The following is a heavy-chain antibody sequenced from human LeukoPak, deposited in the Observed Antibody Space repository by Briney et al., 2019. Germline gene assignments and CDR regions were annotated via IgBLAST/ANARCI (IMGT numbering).Heavy chain of an antibody. J-gene: IGHJ4*02. CDR2: IYPADSDT. V-gene: IGHV5-51*01. CDR1: GYSIASYW. Sequence: GESLKISCKGFGYSIASYWIGWVRQMPGKGLEWMGIIYPADSDTRYSPSFQGQVTISADKSISTAYVQWSSLKASDTAIFYCARIYGSGSYYTNHFDYWGQGTLVTVSS. CDR3: ARIYGSGSYYTNHFDY. D-gene: IGHD3-10*01.